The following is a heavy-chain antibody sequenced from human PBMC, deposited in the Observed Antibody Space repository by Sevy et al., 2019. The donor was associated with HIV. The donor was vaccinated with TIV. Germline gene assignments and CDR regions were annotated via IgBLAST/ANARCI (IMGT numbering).Heavy chain of an antibody. CDR2: IFSGGST. V-gene: IGHV3-66*01. D-gene: IGHD3-3*01. J-gene: IGHJ3*01. CDR3: ARDKDFWSRSAFDL. Sequence: GGSLRLSCAASGFSVSSSYMNWVRQAPGKGLEWVSDIFSGGSTYYADSVKDRFSISRDNSKNTLYLQMNSLRVEDTAVYYCARDKDFWSRSAFDLWGKGTMVTVSS. CDR1: GFSVSSSY.